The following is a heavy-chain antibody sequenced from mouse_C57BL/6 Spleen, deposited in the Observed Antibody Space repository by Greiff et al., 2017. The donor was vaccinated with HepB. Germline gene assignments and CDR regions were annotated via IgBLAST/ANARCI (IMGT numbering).Heavy chain of an antibody. CDR2: IDPSDSYT. J-gene: IGHJ1*03. CDR3: APGSSPLYWYFDV. Sequence: QVQLQQPGAELVRPGTSVKLSCKASGYTFTSYWMHWVKQRPGQGLEWIGVIDPSDSYTNYNQKFKGKATLTVDTSSSTAYMQLSSLTSEDSAVYYCAPGSSPLYWYFDVWGTGTTVTVSS. D-gene: IGHD1-1*01. V-gene: IGHV1-59*01. CDR1: GYTFTSYW.